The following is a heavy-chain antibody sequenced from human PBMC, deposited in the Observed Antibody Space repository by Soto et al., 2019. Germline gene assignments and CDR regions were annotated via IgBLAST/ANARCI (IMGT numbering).Heavy chain of an antibody. Sequence: GWSLRLSCAVSGFTFSDYYMSWIRQAPGKGLEWLSYISGTGSYTNYADSVKGRFTISRDNAKNSLYLQMNSLRAEDTAMYYCARAPTGRYDFWSGSNYYHYGMDVWGQGTTATVSS. D-gene: IGHD3-3*01. CDR2: ISGTGSYT. V-gene: IGHV3-11*06. J-gene: IGHJ6*02. CDR3: ARAPTGRYDFWSGSNYYHYGMDV. CDR1: GFTFSDYY.